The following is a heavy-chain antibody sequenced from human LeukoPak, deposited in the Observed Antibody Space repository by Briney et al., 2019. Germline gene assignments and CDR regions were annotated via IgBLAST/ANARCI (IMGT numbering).Heavy chain of an antibody. D-gene: IGHD1-14*01. J-gene: IGHJ4*02. V-gene: IGHV4-61*02. CDR1: GGSISSGNYY. CDR2: IYTSGST. Sequence: SQTLSLTCTVSGGSISSGNYYWSWIRQPAGKGLEWIGRIYTSGSTNYNPSLKSRVTISVDTSKNQFSLKLSSVTAADTAVYYCARLHKGVNRAFDYWGQGTLVTVSS. CDR3: ARLHKGVNRAFDY.